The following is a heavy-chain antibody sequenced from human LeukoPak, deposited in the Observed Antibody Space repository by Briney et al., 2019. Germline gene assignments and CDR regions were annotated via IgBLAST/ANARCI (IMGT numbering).Heavy chain of an antibody. V-gene: IGHV1-3*01. CDR2: INAGNGNT. CDR1: GYTFTSYA. Sequence: GASVKVSCTASGYTFTSYAMHWVRQAPGQRLEWMGWINAGNGNTKYSQKFQGRVTIARDTSASTAYMELSSLRSEDTAVYYCAAEYNWNDVGFDPWGQGTLVTVSS. CDR3: AAEYNWNDVGFDP. D-gene: IGHD1-20*01. J-gene: IGHJ5*02.